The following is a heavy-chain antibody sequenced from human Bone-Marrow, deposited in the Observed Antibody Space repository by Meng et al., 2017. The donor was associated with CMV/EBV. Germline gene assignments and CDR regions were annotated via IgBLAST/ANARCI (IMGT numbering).Heavy chain of an antibody. Sequence: GGSLRLSCAASGFTVSSNYMSWVRQAPGKGLEWVSVIYSGGSTYYADSVKGRFTISRDNSKNTLYLQMNSLRAEDTAVYYCAKRGAEWLPNDAFDIWGQGTMVTVSS. CDR3: AKRGAEWLPNDAFDI. CDR1: GFTVSSNY. J-gene: IGHJ3*02. V-gene: IGHV3-53*01. CDR2: IYSGGST. D-gene: IGHD3-3*01.